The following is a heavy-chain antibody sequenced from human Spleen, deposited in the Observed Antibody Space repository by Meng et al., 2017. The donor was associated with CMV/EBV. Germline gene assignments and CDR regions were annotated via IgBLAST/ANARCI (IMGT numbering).Heavy chain of an antibody. CDR2: ISSSGSTI. D-gene: IGHD2-2*01. Sequence: GGSLRLSCAASGFTFSSHEMNWVRQAPGKGLEWVSYISSSGSTIYYADSVKGRFTISRDNAKNSLYLQMNSLRAEDTAVYYCARSHIVVVPAARYYYYYGMDVWGQGTTVTVSS. J-gene: IGHJ6*02. CDR3: ARSHIVVVPAARYYYYYGMDV. CDR1: GFTFSSHE. V-gene: IGHV3-48*03.